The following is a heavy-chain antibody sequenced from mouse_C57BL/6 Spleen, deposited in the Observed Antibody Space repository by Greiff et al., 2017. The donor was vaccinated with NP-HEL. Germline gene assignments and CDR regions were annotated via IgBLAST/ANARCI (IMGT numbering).Heavy chain of an antibody. J-gene: IGHJ4*01. CDR1: GYTFTSYG. V-gene: IGHV1-81*01. CDR3: ARGDGDYCGSSPYAMDY. CDR2: IYPRSGNT. Sequence: VQLQQSGAELARPGASVKLSCKASGYTFTSYGIRWVKQRTGQGLEWIGEIYPRSGNTYYNEKFKGKATLTADKSSSTAYMELRSLTSEDSAVYFCARGDGDYCGSSPYAMDYWGQGTSVTVSS. D-gene: IGHD1-1*01.